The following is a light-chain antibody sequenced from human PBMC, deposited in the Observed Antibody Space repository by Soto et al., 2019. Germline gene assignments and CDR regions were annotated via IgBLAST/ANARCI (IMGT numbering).Light chain of an antibody. Sequence: IVFTQAPCSVSLSPLERSTLSCSSSQRLVHNDGNTYLSWFQQRPGQPPRLLIYKVSDRFSGVPDRFSGSGAETDFTLTISRVEAEDVGVYYCMQATQSSWTFGQGTKVDIK. CDR3: MQATQSSWT. J-gene: IGKJ1*01. V-gene: IGKV2-24*01. CDR1: QRLVHNDGNTY. CDR2: KVS.